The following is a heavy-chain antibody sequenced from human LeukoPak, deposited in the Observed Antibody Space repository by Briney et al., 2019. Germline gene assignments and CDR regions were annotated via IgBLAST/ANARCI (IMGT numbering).Heavy chain of an antibody. J-gene: IGHJ4*02. V-gene: IGHV4-59*01. CDR1: GGSISSYY. Sequence: SETLSLTCTVSGGSISSYYWSWIRQPPGKGLEWIGYIYYSGNTNYNPSLKSRVTISVDTSKNQFSLKLSSVTAADTAVYYCATNSYGYGRFDYWGQGTLVTVSS. D-gene: IGHD5-18*01. CDR3: ATNSYGYGRFDY. CDR2: IYYSGNT.